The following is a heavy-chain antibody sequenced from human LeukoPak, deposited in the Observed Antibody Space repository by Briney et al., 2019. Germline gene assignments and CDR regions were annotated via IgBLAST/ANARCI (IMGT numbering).Heavy chain of an antibody. Sequence: GGSLRLSCAASGFIFSDYYMSWIRQAPGKGLEWVSDISRSSSTIYYADSVKGRFTISRDNAKNSLYLQMNSLRAEDTAVYYCARDGYNFAFDIWGQGTMVTVSS. CDR2: ISRSSSTI. CDR1: GFIFSDYY. V-gene: IGHV3-11*04. J-gene: IGHJ3*02. D-gene: IGHD5-24*01. CDR3: ARDGYNFAFDI.